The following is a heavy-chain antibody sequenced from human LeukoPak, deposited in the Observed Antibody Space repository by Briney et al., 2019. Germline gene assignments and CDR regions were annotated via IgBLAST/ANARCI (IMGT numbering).Heavy chain of an antibody. D-gene: IGHD6-6*01. Sequence: TLSLTCAVSGGSISSSNWWSWVRQPPEKGLEWIGEIYHSGSTYSNPSLQSRVIISVDKSKNHFSLQLTSVTAADTAVYYCARTSAEYSNSWIDSWGQGTLVIVSS. J-gene: IGHJ5*01. V-gene: IGHV4-4*02. CDR1: GGSISSSNW. CDR3: ARTSAEYSNSWIDS. CDR2: IYHSGST.